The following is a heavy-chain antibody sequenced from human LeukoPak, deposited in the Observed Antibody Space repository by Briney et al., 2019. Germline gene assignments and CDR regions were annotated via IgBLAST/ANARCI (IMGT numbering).Heavy chain of an antibody. D-gene: IGHD3-16*02. CDR1: GFTFSSYS. CDR2: ISSSSSYI. V-gene: IGHV3-21*01. CDR3: ARAYDYVWGSYRQSFDY. Sequence: GGSLRLSCAASGFTFSSYSMNWVRQAPGEGLEWVSSISSSSSYIYYADSVKGRFTISRDNAKNSLYLQMNSLRAEDTAVYYCARAYDYVWGSYRQSFDYWGQGTLVTVSS. J-gene: IGHJ4*02.